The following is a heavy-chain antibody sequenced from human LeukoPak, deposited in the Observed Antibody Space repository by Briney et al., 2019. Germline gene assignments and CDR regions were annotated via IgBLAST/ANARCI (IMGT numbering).Heavy chain of an antibody. Sequence: KAGGSPRLSCAASGFTFSNAWMSWVRQAPGKGLEWVGRIKSKTDGGTTDYAAPVKGRFTISRDDSKNTLYLQMNSLKTEDTAVYYCATKERGIVVVVAAAFDIWGQGTMVTVSS. D-gene: IGHD2-15*01. CDR1: GFTFSNAW. CDR2: IKSKTDGGTT. J-gene: IGHJ3*02. CDR3: ATKERGIVVVVAAAFDI. V-gene: IGHV3-15*01.